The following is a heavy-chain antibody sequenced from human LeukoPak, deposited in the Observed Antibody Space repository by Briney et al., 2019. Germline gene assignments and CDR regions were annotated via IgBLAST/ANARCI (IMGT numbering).Heavy chain of an antibody. CDR3: ARGNYDYYDH. CDR2: INHGGST. J-gene: IGHJ4*02. Sequence: SETLSLTCAVYGGSFSGYHWSWIRQPPGKGLEWIGEINHGGSTNYNPSPKSRVTISVDTSKNQFSLKVSSVTAADTAVYYCARGNYDYYDHWGQGTLVTVSS. CDR1: GGSFSGYH. D-gene: IGHD1-7*01. V-gene: IGHV4-34*01.